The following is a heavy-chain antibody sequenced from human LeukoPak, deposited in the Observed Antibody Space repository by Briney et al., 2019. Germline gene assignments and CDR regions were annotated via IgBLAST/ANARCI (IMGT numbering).Heavy chain of an antibody. V-gene: IGHV3-66*01. D-gene: IGHD3-10*01. Sequence: GGSLRLSCAASGFTVSSNYMSWVRQAPGRGLEWVSVIYSGGSTYYADSVKGRFTISRDNSKNTLYLQMNSLRAEDTAVYYCARSPLRGSGSYYPNYYYYYMDVWGKGTTVTISS. CDR1: GFTVSSNY. J-gene: IGHJ6*03. CDR2: IYSGGST. CDR3: ARSPLRGSGSYYPNYYYYYMDV.